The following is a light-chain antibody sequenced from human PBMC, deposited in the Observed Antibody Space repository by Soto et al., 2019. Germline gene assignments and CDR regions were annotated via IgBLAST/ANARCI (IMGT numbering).Light chain of an antibody. CDR2: DVS. CDR3: SSYAGSYTYVV. CDR1: SSDVGGYNY. Sequence: QSALTRPRSVSGSPGQSVTISCTGTSSDVGGYNYVSWYQQHPGKAPKLMIYDVSKRPSGVPDRFSGSKSGNTDSLTISGSQAEDEADYYCSSYAGSYTYVVFGRGTKLTVL. J-gene: IGLJ2*01. V-gene: IGLV2-11*01.